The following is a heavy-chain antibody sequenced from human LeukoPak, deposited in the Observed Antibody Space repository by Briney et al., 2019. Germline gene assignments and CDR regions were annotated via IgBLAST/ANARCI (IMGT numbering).Heavy chain of an antibody. V-gene: IGHV3-30*04. J-gene: IGHJ4*02. D-gene: IGHD3-22*01. CDR2: ISYDGSNK. CDR1: GFTFGDYA. CDR3: AKDPRGLHSSGDY. Sequence: GGSLRLSCTASGFTFGDYAMSWVRQAPGKGLEWVAVISYDGSNKYYADSVKGRFTISRDNSKNTLYLQMNSLRAEDTAVYYCAKDPRGLHSSGDYWGQGTLVTVSS.